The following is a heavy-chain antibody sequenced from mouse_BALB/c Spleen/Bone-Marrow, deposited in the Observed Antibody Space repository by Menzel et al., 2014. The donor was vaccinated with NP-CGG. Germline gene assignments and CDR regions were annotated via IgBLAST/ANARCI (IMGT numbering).Heavy chain of an antibody. D-gene: IGHD2-4*01. Sequence: GSELVRPGASVKLSCKASGYTFTSYWMHWVKQRPGQGLEWIGNIYPGSGSTNYDEKFKSKATLTVDTSSSTAYMQLSSLTSEDSAVYYCTRLGSTMITTDAYWGQGTLVPVSA. J-gene: IGHJ3*01. CDR2: IYPGSGST. CDR1: GYTFTSYW. V-gene: IGHV1S22*01. CDR3: TRLGSTMITTDAY.